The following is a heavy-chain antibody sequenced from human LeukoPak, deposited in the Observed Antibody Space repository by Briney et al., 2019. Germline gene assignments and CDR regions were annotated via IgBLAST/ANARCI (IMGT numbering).Heavy chain of an antibody. J-gene: IGHJ3*02. V-gene: IGHV4-30-4*01. D-gene: IGHD6-6*01. CDR1: GGSISSGDYY. CDR2: ISHSGGT. CDR3: ARVAVIAALAFDI. Sequence: SETLSLTCTVSGGSISSGDYYWSWIRQPPGQGLEWIAYISHSGGTYYNPSLKSRATISLDTSRNQFSLKLSSVTAADTAVYYCARVAVIAALAFDIWGQGTMVTVSS.